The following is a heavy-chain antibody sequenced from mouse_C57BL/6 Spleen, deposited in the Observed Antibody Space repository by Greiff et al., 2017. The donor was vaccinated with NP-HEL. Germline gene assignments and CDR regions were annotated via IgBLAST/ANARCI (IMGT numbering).Heavy chain of an antibody. D-gene: IGHD2-3*01. CDR1: GFTFSDYY. V-gene: IGHV5-16*01. CDR2: INYDGSST. J-gene: IGHJ4*01. CDR3: ARDQGIYDGYYGAMDY. Sequence: EVQLVESEGGLVQPGSSMKLSCTASGFTFSDYYMAWVRQVPEKGLEWVANINYDGSSTYYLDSLKSRFIISRDNAKNILYLQMSSLKSEDTATYYCARDQGIYDGYYGAMDYWGQGTSVTVSS.